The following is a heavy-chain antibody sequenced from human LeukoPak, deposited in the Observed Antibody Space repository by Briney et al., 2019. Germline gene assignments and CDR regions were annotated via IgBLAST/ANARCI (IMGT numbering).Heavy chain of an antibody. CDR1: GFTFSSYS. CDR2: VSSSSDYI. J-gene: IGHJ6*03. Sequence: GGSLRFSCVASGFTFSSYSMNWVRQALGKGLEWVSSVSSSSDYIYYADSVKGRFTISRDNAKNSLYLQMNSLRAEDTGVYYCVRDFLTAWGHMDVWGKGTTVTVSS. D-gene: IGHD1-20*01. V-gene: IGHV3-21*01. CDR3: VRDFLTAWGHMDV.